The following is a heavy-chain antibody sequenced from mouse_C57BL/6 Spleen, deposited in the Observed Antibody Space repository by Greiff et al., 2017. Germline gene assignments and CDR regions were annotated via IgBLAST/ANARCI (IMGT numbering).Heavy chain of an antibody. V-gene: IGHV1-18*01. J-gene: IGHJ3*01. D-gene: IGHD1-1*01. CDR1: GYTFTDYN. CDR2: INPNNGGT. CDR3: ARSDYYGSSLFAY. Sequence: VQLKESGPELVKPGASVKIPCKASGYTFTDYNMDWVKQSHGKSLEWIGDINPNNGGTIYNQKFKGKATLTVDKSSSTAYMELRSLTSEDTAVYYGARSDYYGSSLFAYWGQGTLVTVSA.